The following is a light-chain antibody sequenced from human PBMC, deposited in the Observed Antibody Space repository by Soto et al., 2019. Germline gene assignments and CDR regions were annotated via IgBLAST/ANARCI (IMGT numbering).Light chain of an antibody. CDR1: QSVSSN. J-gene: IGKJ4*01. V-gene: IGKV3-15*01. CDR3: QQYNNWPPLT. CDR2: GAS. Sequence: EIVMTQSPATLSVSPGERVTLSCRASQSVSSNLAWYRQKPGQAPRLLISGASTRATGIPARFSGSGSGTEFTLTISSLQSEDCAVYYCQQYNNWPPLTFGGGTKVEIK.